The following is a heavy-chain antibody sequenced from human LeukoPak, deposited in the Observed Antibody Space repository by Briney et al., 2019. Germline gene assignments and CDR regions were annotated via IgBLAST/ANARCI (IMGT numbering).Heavy chain of an antibody. V-gene: IGHV4-59*01. CDR2: IYYSGST. CDR3: ARATLWFGELLSGDYYYYYMDV. Sequence: PSETLSLTCTVSGGSISSYYWSWIRQPPGKGLEWIGYIYYSGSTNYNPSLKSRVTISVDTSKNQFSLKLSSVTAADTAVYYCARATLWFGELLSGDYYYYYMDVWGKGNTVTVSS. J-gene: IGHJ6*03. CDR1: GGSISSYY. D-gene: IGHD3-10*01.